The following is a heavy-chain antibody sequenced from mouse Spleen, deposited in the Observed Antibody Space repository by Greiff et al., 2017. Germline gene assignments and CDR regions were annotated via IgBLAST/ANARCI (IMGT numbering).Heavy chain of an antibody. Sequence: VQLQQSGPELVKPGASVKISCKASGYTFTDYYMNWVKQSHGKSLEWIGDINPNNGGTSYNQKFKGKATLTVDKSSSTAYMELRSLTSEDSAVYYCARLALHYYDGSPHWGQGTTLTVSS. V-gene: IGHV1-26*01. D-gene: IGHD1-2*01. CDR1: GYTFTDYY. CDR3: ARLALHYYDGSPH. J-gene: IGHJ2*01. CDR2: INPNNGGT.